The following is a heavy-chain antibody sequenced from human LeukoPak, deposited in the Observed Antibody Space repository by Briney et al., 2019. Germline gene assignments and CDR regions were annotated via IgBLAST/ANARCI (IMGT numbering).Heavy chain of an antibody. D-gene: IGHD3-16*02. CDR2: IIPIFGTA. V-gene: IGHV1-69*05. CDR1: GGTFSSYA. Sequence: SVKVSCKASGGTFSSYAISWVRQAPGQGLEWMGGIIPIFGTANYAQKFQGRVTITTDESTSTAYMELSSLRSEDTAVYYCARGVMITFGGVIVPRAFDIWGQGTMVTVSS. CDR3: ARGVMITFGGVIVPRAFDI. J-gene: IGHJ3*02.